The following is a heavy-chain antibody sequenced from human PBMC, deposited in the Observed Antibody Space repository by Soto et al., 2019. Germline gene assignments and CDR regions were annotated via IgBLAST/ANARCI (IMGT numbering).Heavy chain of an antibody. CDR3: ARDHYCSGGSCYDNWFDP. J-gene: IGHJ5*02. D-gene: IGHD2-15*01. CDR1: GGSFSGYY. CDR2: INHSGST. Sequence: SDTLSLTCAVYGGSFSGYYWSWIRQPPGKGLEWIGEINHSGSTYYNPSLKSRVTISVDTSKNQFSLKLSSVTAADTAVYYCARDHYCSGGSCYDNWFDPWGQGTLVTVSS. V-gene: IGHV4-34*09.